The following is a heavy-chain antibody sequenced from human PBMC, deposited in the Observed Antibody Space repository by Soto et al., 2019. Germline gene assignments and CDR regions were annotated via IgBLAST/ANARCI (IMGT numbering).Heavy chain of an antibody. CDR1: GFTFSSYA. V-gene: IGHV3-30-3*01. Sequence: GGSLRLSCAASGFTFSSYAMHWVRQAPGKGLEWVAVISYDGSNKYYADSVKGRFTISRDNSKNTLYLQMNSLRAEDTAVYYCARGAAAGTYAFDIWGQGTMVT. CDR3: ARGAAAGTYAFDI. J-gene: IGHJ3*02. CDR2: ISYDGSNK. D-gene: IGHD6-13*01.